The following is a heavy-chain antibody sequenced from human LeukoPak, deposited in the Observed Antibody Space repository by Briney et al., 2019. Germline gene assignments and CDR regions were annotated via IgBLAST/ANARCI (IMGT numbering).Heavy chain of an antibody. J-gene: IGHJ4*02. V-gene: IGHV3-23*01. D-gene: IGHD3-10*01. CDR2: ISGSGGST. Sequence: GGSLRLSCAASGFTFSSYGMSWVRQAPGKGLEWVSAISGSGGSTYYADSVKGRFTISRDNSKNTLYLQMNSLRAEDTAVYYCAKASTVGYYFDYWGQGTLVTVSS. CDR3: AKASTVGYYFDY. CDR1: GFTFSSYG.